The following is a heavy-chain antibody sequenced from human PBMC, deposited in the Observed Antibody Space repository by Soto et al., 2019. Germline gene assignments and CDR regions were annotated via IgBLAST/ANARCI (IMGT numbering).Heavy chain of an antibody. Sequence: GASVKVSCKASGYTFTGYYMHWVRQAPGQGLEWLGWINPSSGDTDYAQKFQGWVTMTRDTSISTAYMELSRLRSDDTAVYYCARDPQEYYYDSIDYLPDAFDIWGQGTMVTVSS. CDR2: INPSSGDT. V-gene: IGHV1-2*04. J-gene: IGHJ3*02. CDR1: GYTFTGYY. D-gene: IGHD3-22*01. CDR3: ARDPQEYYYDSIDYLPDAFDI.